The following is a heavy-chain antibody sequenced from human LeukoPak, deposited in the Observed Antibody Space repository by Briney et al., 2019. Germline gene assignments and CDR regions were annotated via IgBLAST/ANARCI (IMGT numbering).Heavy chain of an antibody. D-gene: IGHD3-3*01. CDR3: ARDMGYYRGNYFDP. J-gene: IGHJ5*02. Sequence: PGGSLRLSCAVSGFIFSSHWMHWVRQAPGKGLVWVSRINTDGSSTSYADSVKGRFTISRDNAKNTLYLQMNSLKAEDTAVDYCARDMGYYRGNYFDPWGQGNLVTVSS. V-gene: IGHV3-74*01. CDR2: INTDGSST. CDR1: GFIFSSHW.